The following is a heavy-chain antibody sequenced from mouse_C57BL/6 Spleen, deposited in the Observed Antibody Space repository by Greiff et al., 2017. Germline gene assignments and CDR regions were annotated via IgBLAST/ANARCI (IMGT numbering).Heavy chain of an antibody. J-gene: IGHJ3*01. CDR1: GYAFSSYW. V-gene: IGHV1-80*01. D-gene: IGHD3-2*02. CDR3: ARRDLRDSSGSWFAY. Sequence: VQLQQSGAELVKPGASVKISCKASGYAFSSYWMNWVKQRPGKGLEGIGQIYPGDGDTNYNGKFKGKATLTADKSSSTAYMQLSSLTSEDSAVYFCARRDLRDSSGSWFAYWGQGTLVTVSA. CDR2: IYPGDGDT.